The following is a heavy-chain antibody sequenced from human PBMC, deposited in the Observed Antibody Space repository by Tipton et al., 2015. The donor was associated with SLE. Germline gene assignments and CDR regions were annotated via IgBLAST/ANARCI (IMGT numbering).Heavy chain of an antibody. CDR1: GGSLNSGSFIAYY. CDR3: ARGRHIAAIRGGNWFDP. Sequence: TLSLTCAVYGGSLNSGSFIAYYWSWIRQPPGKGLEWVGDIDHSGSTYYNPSLKSRVTISVDTSKNQFSLKLSSVTAADTAVYYCARGRHIAAIRGGNWFDPWGQGTLVTVSS. V-gene: IGHV4-31*11. D-gene: IGHD6-13*01. J-gene: IGHJ5*02. CDR2: IDHSGST.